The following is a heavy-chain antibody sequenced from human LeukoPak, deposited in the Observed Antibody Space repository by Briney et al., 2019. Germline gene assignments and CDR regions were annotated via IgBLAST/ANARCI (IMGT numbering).Heavy chain of an antibody. V-gene: IGHV3-48*04. CDR3: ARDERYGSGWYLGDYFDY. J-gene: IGHJ4*02. D-gene: IGHD6-19*01. CDR2: ISGNSVTR. Sequence: GGSLRLSCAASGFISSTYSMNWVRQAPGKGLEWVSQISGNSVTRYYADSVKGRFTISRDNAKNSLYLQLNSLRAEDTALYYCARDERYGSGWYLGDYFDYWGQGTLVTVSS. CDR1: GFISSTYS.